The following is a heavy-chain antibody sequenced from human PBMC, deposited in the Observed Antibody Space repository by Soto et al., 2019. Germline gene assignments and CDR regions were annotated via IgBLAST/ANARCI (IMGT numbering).Heavy chain of an antibody. CDR2: IFPLVAMV. D-gene: IGHD1-26*01. V-gene: IGHV1-69*12. J-gene: IGHJ4*02. CDR3: AKDDGAAFKS. CDR1: GGDLTNSG. Sequence: QVHLVQSGAEMKKPGSSVKVSCKVSGGDLTNSGISWVRQAPGQGLEWMGGIFPLVAMVDYSQKFQGRVTITADESTNTAYIDLGSLTSADTAVSSCAKDDGAAFKSWVQGTLVIVSP.